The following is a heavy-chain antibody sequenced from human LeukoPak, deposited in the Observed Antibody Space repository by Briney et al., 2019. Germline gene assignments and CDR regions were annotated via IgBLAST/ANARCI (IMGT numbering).Heavy chain of an antibody. CDR3: ATGVDYGDYVFYFDY. Sequence: GASVKVSCKASGYTFTGYYMHWVRQAPGQGLEWMGWINPNSGGTNYAQKFQGRVTMTRDTSISTAYMELSRLRSDDTAVYYCATGVDYGDYVFYFDYWGQGTLVTVSS. V-gene: IGHV1-2*02. CDR2: INPNSGGT. J-gene: IGHJ4*02. CDR1: GYTFTGYY. D-gene: IGHD4-17*01.